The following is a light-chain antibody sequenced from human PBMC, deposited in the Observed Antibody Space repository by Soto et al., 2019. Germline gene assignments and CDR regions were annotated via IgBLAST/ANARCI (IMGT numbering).Light chain of an antibody. CDR2: GAS. V-gene: IGKV3-20*01. Sequence: EIVVTQSPGTLSLSPGERATLSCRASQSVSSSYLAWYQQKPGQAPRLLIYGASSRATGIPDRFSGSGSGTDFTLTISSLEPEDFAVYYCQQYASSSRWTFCQGTKVEIK. J-gene: IGKJ1*01. CDR1: QSVSSSY. CDR3: QQYASSSRWT.